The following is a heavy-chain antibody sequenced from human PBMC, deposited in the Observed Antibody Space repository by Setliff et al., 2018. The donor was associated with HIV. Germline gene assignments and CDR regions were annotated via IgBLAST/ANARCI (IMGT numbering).Heavy chain of an antibody. CDR3: FRHLSEMAMVAH. D-gene: IGHD3-10*01. Sequence: SETLSFTCSVSGCSTTGYHWNWIRQPAGKGLEWIGRMYYTGNTDYNPSLKSRVIMSIDTSKDQFSLNLSSVTAADTAVYSFFRHLSEMAMVAHWGQGTLVTVSS. CDR2: MYYTGNT. CDR1: GCSTTGYH. J-gene: IGHJ4*02. V-gene: IGHV4-4*07.